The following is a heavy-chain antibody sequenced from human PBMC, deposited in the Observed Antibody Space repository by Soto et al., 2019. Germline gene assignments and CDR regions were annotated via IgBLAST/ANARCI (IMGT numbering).Heavy chain of an antibody. CDR1: GFTFGSYG. J-gene: IGHJ6*02. Sequence: AVGSLRLSCAASGFTFGSYGMTWVRQAPGKGLERVSGITAATGTTYYADSVKGRFTISRDLSTNTLFLQMNSLRAADSAVYYCAKAEGRSNFYYSGLDVWGQGTTVTVSS. CDR2: ITAATGTT. D-gene: IGHD1-26*01. CDR3: AKAEGRSNFYYSGLDV. V-gene: IGHV3-23*01.